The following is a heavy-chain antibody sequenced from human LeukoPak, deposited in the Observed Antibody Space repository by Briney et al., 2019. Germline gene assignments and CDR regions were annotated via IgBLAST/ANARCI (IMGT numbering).Heavy chain of an antibody. D-gene: IGHD7-27*01. CDR1: GYTFTNYA. CDR3: ARDTTWGRYAFDI. CDR2: ISPYNGNT. Sequence: GASVKVSCKASGYTFTNYAFSWVRQAPGQGLEWMGWISPYNGNTSYTQKVQGRVTMTTDTPTTTAYMELRSLRSDDTAVYYCARDTTWGRYAFDIWGQGTLVTVSS. V-gene: IGHV1-18*01. J-gene: IGHJ3*02.